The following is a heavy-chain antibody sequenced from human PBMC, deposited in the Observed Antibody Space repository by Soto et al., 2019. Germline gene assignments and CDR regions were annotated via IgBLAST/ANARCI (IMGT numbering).Heavy chain of an antibody. D-gene: IGHD2-15*01. CDR1: GGSISSGGYS. J-gene: IGHJ4*02. CDR2: IYHSGST. CDR3: ARGEVVALGY. V-gene: IGHV4-30-2*01. Sequence: QLQLQESGSGLVKPSQTLSLTCAVSGGSISSGGYSWSWIRQPPGKGLEWIGYIYHSGSTYYNPSLKSRAXIXXDRSKNQFSLKLSSVPAADTAVYYCARGEVVALGYWGQGTLVTVSS.